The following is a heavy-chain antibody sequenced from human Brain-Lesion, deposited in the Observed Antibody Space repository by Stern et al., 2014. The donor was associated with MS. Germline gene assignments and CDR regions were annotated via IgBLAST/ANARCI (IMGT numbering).Heavy chain of an antibody. V-gene: IGHV3-15*01. CDR1: GFDYNKAW. D-gene: IGHD1-26*01. J-gene: IGHJ4*02. CDR2: VKTKISGGTT. CDR3: TAGVGTSDFDY. Sequence: EVQLLESGGGLVQPGGSLRLSCAASGFDYNKAWMSWVRQAPGKGLEWVGRVKTKISGGTTDYAAPVKGRFTISRDDSKNTLYLQMNSLKTEDPAVYYCTAGVGTSDFDYWGQGTLVTVSS.